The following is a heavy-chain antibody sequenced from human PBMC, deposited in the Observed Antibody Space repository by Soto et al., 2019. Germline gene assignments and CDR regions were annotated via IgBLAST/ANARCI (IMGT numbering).Heavy chain of an antibody. D-gene: IGHD6-19*01. V-gene: IGHV3-33*01. J-gene: IGHJ4*02. Sequence: GGSLRLSCAASGFTFSSYGMHWVRQAPGKGLEWVAVIWYDGSNKYYADSVKGRFTISRDNSKNTLYLQMNSLRAEDTAVYYCARGWLGVVPFDYWGQGTLVTVSS. CDR3: ARGWLGVVPFDY. CDR2: IWYDGSNK. CDR1: GFTFSSYG.